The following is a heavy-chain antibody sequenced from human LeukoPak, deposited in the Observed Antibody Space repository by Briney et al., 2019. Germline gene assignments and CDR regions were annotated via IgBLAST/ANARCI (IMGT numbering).Heavy chain of an antibody. CDR1: GYTFTTHW. Sequence: GESLKISCKGSGYTFTTHWIGWVRQMPGKGLEWMGIIYPGDADIKYSPSSQGQVTISADKSVTTAYLQWSSLKASDTAMSYCARSDYGGNSFDYWGQGTLVTVSS. J-gene: IGHJ4*02. D-gene: IGHD4-23*01. CDR3: ARSDYGGNSFDY. V-gene: IGHV5-51*01. CDR2: IYPGDADI.